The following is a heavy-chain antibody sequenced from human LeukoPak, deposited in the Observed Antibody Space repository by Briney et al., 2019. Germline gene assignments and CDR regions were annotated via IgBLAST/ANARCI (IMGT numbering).Heavy chain of an antibody. V-gene: IGHV3-21*06. Sequence: GGSLRLSCAASGFSFSGYSLSWVRQAPGKGLEWVSSISSSSSYIYYADSVKGRFIISRDNAKDSLYLQMNSLRVEDTAVYYCLRGDRRDYWGQGTLVTVSS. J-gene: IGHJ4*02. CDR3: LRGDRRDY. CDR2: ISSSSSYI. CDR1: GFSFSGYS.